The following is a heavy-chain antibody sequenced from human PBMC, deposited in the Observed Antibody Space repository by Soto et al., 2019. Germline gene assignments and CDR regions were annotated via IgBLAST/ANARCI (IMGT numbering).Heavy chain of an antibody. CDR3: ARDMRGRAVAGSSYYYYYMDV. D-gene: IGHD6-19*01. Sequence: GGSLRLSCAASGFTFSSYSMNWVRQAPGKGLEWVSSISSSSSYIYYADSVKGRFTISRDNAKNSLYLKMNSLRAEDTAVYYCARDMRGRAVAGSSYYYYYMDVWGKGTTVTVSS. V-gene: IGHV3-21*01. J-gene: IGHJ6*03. CDR1: GFTFSSYS. CDR2: ISSSSSYI.